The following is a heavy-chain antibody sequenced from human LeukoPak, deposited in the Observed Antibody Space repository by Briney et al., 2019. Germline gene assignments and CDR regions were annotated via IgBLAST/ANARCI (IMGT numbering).Heavy chain of an antibody. D-gene: IGHD1-26*01. CDR2: IYYSGST. J-gene: IGHJ4*02. CDR1: GGSIGSYY. CDR3: SSGSYLDY. Sequence: SETLSLTCTASGGSIGSYYWSWIRQPPGKGLEWIGYIYYSGSTNYNPSLKSRVTISVVTSKNQFSLKLTSVTAADTAVYYCSSGSYLDYWGQGTLVTVSS. V-gene: IGHV4-59*01.